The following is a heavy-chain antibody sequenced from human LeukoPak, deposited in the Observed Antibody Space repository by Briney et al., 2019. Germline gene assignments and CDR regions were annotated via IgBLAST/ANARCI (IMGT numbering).Heavy chain of an antibody. J-gene: IGHJ4*02. V-gene: IGHV5-51*01. CDR2: IYPGDSDT. D-gene: IGHD3-9*01. CDR1: GYSFTSYW. Sequence: GESLQISCKGSGYSFTSYWIGWVRQMPGKGLEWMGIIYPGDSDTRYSPSFQGQVTISADKSISTAYLQWSSLKASDTAMYYCASLKYYDILTGYLDSFDYWGQGTLVTVSS. CDR3: ASLKYYDILTGYLDSFDY.